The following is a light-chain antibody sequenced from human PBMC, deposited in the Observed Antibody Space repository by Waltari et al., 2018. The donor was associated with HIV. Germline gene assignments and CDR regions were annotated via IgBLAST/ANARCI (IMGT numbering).Light chain of an antibody. CDR2: KAF. CDR3: QQYSRFPVT. V-gene: IGKV1-5*03. J-gene: IGKJ2*01. CDR1: QSITNF. Sequence: DIQMTQSPSTLSASIGDRVTITCRASQSITNFLAWYQQKPGRAPNLLISKAFILQSGVPSNFSGSGSGTHFTLTISGLRLDDFATYYCQQYSRFPVTFGQGTKL.